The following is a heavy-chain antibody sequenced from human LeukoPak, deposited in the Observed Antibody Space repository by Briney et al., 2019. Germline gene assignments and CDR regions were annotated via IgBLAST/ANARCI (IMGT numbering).Heavy chain of an antibody. D-gene: IGHD3-10*01. V-gene: IGHV1-18*01. CDR3: ARGTYYYGSGTFLYYFDY. CDR1: GYTFTSYG. Sequence: ASVKVSCKASGYTFTSYGISWVRQAPGQGLEWMGWISAYNGNTNYAQKLQGRVTMTTDTSTSTAYMELRSLRSDDTAVYYCARGTYYYGSGTFLYYFDYWGQGTLVTVSS. CDR2: ISAYNGNT. J-gene: IGHJ4*02.